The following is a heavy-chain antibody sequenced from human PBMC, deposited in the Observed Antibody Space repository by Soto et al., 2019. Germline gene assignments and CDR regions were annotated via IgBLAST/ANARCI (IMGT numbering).Heavy chain of an antibody. J-gene: IGHJ4*02. CDR1: GFTFSSYG. D-gene: IGHD3-22*01. CDR3: VKDDSSGYYYVDY. Sequence: GGSLRLSCAASGFTFSSYGMHWVRQAPGKGLEWVALILYDGSNSYYADSVKGRFTVSRDNSKNTLYLQMNSLRAEDTAVYYCVKDDSSGYYYVDYWGQGTLVTVSS. CDR2: ILYDGSNS. V-gene: IGHV3-30*18.